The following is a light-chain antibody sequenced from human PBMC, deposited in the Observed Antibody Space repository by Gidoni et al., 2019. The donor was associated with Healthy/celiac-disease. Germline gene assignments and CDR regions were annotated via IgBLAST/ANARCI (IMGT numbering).Light chain of an antibody. CDR2: AAY. J-gene: IGKJ3*01. CDR1: QSISTY. V-gene: IGKV1-39*01. Sequence: DIQMTQSPSSLSASVGDRVSITRRASQSISTYVNWYQHKPGKAPKLLNYAAYSVQSGVPSRFSGSGSGTDFTRTISSVQPEDFATYFCQQSYRIPVTFGQGTKVDIK. CDR3: QQSYRIPVT.